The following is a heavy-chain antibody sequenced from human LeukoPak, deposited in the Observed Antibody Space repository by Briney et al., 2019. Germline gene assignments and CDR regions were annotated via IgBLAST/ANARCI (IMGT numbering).Heavy chain of an antibody. V-gene: IGHV3-30-3*01. CDR2: ISYDGSNK. CDR1: GFTFSSYA. Sequence: GGSLRLSCAASGFTFSSYAMHWVRQAPGKGLEWVAVISYDGSNKYYADSVKGRFTISRDNSRNTLYLQMNSLRAEDTAVYYCARDLGDYYSRRILGRSNWFDPWGQGTLVTVSS. D-gene: IGHD2-21*02. CDR3: ARDLGDYYSRRILGRSNWFDP. J-gene: IGHJ5*02.